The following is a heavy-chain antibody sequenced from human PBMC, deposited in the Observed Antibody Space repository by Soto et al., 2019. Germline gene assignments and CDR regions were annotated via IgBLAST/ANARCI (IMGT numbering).Heavy chain of an antibody. D-gene: IGHD3-10*01. CDR2: IYSGGST. J-gene: IGHJ6*03. V-gene: IGHV3-53*04. CDR1: GFTVSSNY. CDR3: ARTREITTVRGVIQYYYYYYMDV. Sequence: EVQLVESGGGLVQPGGSLRLSCAASGFTVSSNYMSWVRQAPGKGLEWVSVIYSGGSTYYADSVKGRFTISRHNSKNTLYLQMNSLRAEDTAVYYCARTREITTVRGVIQYYYYYYMDVWGKGTTVTVSS.